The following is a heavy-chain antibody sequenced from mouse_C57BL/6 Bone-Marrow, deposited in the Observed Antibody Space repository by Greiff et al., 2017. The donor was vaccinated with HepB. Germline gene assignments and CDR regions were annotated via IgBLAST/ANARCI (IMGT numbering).Heavy chain of an antibody. CDR1: GYTFTDYN. CDR3: ARRTVVATDY. CDR2: INPNNGGT. D-gene: IGHD1-1*01. V-gene: IGHV1-18*01. J-gene: IGHJ2*01. Sequence: EVKLMESGPELVKPGASVKIPCKASGYTFTDYNMDWVKQSHGKSLEWIGDINPNNGGTIYNQKFKGKATLTVDKSSSTAYMELRSLTSEDTAVYYCARRTVVATDYWGQGTTLTVSS.